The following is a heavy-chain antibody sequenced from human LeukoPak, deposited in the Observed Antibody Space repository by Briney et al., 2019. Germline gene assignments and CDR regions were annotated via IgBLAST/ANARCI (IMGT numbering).Heavy chain of an antibody. Sequence: GASVKVSCKASGYTFTGYYMHWVRQAPGQGLEWMGWINPNSGGTNYAQKFQGRVTMTRDTSISTAYMELSRLRSDDTAVYYCARNPGSIAAAGEADYWGQGTLVTASS. CDR2: INPNSGGT. J-gene: IGHJ4*02. CDR3: ARNPGSIAAAGEADY. V-gene: IGHV1-2*02. D-gene: IGHD6-13*01. CDR1: GYTFTGYY.